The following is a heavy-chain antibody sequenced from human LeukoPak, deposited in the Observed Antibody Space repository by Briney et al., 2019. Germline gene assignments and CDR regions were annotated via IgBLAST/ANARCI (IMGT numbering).Heavy chain of an antibody. CDR2: MNPNSGNT. D-gene: IGHD3-3*01. J-gene: IGHJ6*02. CDR1: GYTFTSYD. V-gene: IGHV1-8*01. Sequence: ASVKVSCKASGYTFTSYDINWVRQATGQRLEWMGWMNPNSGNTGYAQKFQGRVTMTRNTSISTAYMELSSLRSEDTAVYYCARKKVFGVVYYYYGMDVWGQGTTVTVSS. CDR3: ARKKVFGVVYYYYGMDV.